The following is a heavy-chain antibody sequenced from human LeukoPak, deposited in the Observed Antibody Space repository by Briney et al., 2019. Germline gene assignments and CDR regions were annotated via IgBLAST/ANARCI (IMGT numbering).Heavy chain of an antibody. D-gene: IGHD4-17*01. CDR3: ARHRTASDY. CDR2: IYSGGST. J-gene: IGHJ4*02. CDR1: EFSVGSNY. Sequence: GGSLRLSCAASEFSVGSNYMTWVRQAPGKGLEWVSLIYSGGSTYYADSVKGRFTFSRDNAKNSLYLQMNSLRAEDTAVYYCARHRTASDYWGQGTLVTVSS. V-gene: IGHV3-66*04.